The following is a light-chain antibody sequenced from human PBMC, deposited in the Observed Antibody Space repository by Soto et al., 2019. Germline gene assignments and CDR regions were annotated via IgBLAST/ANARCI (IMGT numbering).Light chain of an antibody. CDR2: LEGSGSY. Sequence: QPVLTQSSSASASLGSSVKLTCTLSSGHSSYIIAWHQQQPGKAPRYLMKLEGSGSYNKGSGVPDRFSGSGSGADRYLTISNLQFEDEADYYCETWDRDTRVFGGGTKVTVL. CDR3: ETWDRDTRV. J-gene: IGLJ3*02. CDR1: SGHSSYI. V-gene: IGLV4-60*02.